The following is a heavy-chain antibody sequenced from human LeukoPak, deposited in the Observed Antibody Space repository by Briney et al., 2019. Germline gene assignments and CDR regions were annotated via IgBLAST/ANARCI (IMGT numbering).Heavy chain of an antibody. CDR3: ARDLGGPLDY. V-gene: IGHV1-46*01. Sequence: ASVKVSCKASGYTFTGYYMHWVRQASGQGLEWMGIINPSGGSTSYAQKFQGGVTMTRDTSTSTVYMELSSLRSEDTAVYYCARDLGGPLDYWGQGTLVTVSS. D-gene: IGHD4-23*01. CDR2: INPSGGST. CDR1: GYTFTGYY. J-gene: IGHJ4*02.